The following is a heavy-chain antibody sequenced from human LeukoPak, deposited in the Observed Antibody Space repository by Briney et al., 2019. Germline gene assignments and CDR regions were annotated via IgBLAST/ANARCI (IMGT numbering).Heavy chain of an antibody. J-gene: IGHJ4*02. V-gene: IGHV4-34*01. CDR1: GGSFNSYY. D-gene: IGHD3-9*01. Sequence: SETLSLTCAVYGGSFNSYYWTWVRQPPGKGLEWIGEVYHLGTTAYNPSLESRVTISVDTSKNQFSLRLNSVTAADTAVYYCARDQDILTHGLDYWGQGTLVTVSS. CDR2: VYHLGTT. CDR3: ARDQDILTHGLDY.